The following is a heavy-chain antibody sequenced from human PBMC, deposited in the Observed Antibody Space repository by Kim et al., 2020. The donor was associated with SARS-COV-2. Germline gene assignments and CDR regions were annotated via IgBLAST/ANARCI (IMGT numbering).Heavy chain of an antibody. CDR3: ASTLRTGYSSGFFYFDD. V-gene: IGHV3-21*01. CDR1: GFTFSSYS. Sequence: GGSLRLSCAASGFTFSSYSMNWVRQAPGKGLEWVSSISSSSSYIYYADSVKGRFTISRDNAKNSLYLQMNSLRAEDTAVYYCASTLRTGYSSGFFYFDDWGQGTLVTVSS. D-gene: IGHD6-19*01. CDR2: ISSSSSYI. J-gene: IGHJ4*02.